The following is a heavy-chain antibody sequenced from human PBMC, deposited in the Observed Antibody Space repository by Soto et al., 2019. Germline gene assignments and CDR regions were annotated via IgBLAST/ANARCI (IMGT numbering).Heavy chain of an antibody. Sequence: GASVKVPCKDFGYALISYGICWVGQASGQGLDWRRWICAHGGNTQYVEKFKDRVSMTIDTSTSTADMELRSLRSEDTAIYYCSRHPGGTPLYSVYAYYFDYWG. CDR1: GYALISYG. J-gene: IGHJ4*01. CDR3: SRHPGGTPLYSVYAYYFDY. D-gene: IGHD5-12*01. V-gene: IGHV1-18*01. CDR2: ICAHGGNT.